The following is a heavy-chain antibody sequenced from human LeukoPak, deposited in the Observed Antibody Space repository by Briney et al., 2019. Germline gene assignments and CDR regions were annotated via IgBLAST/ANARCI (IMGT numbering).Heavy chain of an antibody. D-gene: IGHD3-9*01. V-gene: IGHV4-61*02. Sequence: PSQTLSLTCTVSGGSISSGSYYWSWIRQPAGKGLEWIGRIYTSGSTNYNPSLKSRVTISVDTSKNQFSLKLSSVTAADTAVYYCARTVRYFDWSPPYGMDVWGKGTTVTVSS. CDR2: IYTSGST. CDR3: ARTVRYFDWSPPYGMDV. J-gene: IGHJ6*04. CDR1: GGSISSGSYY.